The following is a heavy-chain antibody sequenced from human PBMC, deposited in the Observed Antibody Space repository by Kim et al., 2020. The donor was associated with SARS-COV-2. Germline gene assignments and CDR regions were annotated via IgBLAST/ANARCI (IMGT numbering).Heavy chain of an antibody. CDR2: ISWNSGSI. Sequence: GGSLRLSCAASGFTFDDYAMHWVRQAPGKGLEWVSGISWNSGSIGYADSVKGRFTISRDNAKNSLYLQMNSLRAEDTALYYCAKDKSGEWLDAFDIWGQGTMGTVSS. J-gene: IGHJ3*02. D-gene: IGHD6-19*01. CDR1: GFTFDDYA. V-gene: IGHV3-9*01. CDR3: AKDKSGEWLDAFDI.